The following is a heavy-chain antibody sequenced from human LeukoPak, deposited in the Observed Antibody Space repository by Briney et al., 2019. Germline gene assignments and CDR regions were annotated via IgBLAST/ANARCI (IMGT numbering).Heavy chain of an antibody. CDR2: IYPGDSDT. CDR3: AIFFWNEEPPNWFDP. Sequence: KVGESLKISCKGSGYSFTSYWIGWVRQMPGKGLEWMGIIYPGDSDTRYSPSFQGQVTISADKSISTAYLQWSSLKASDTAMYYCAIFFWNEEPPNWFDPWGQGTLVTVSS. V-gene: IGHV5-51*01. D-gene: IGHD1-1*01. J-gene: IGHJ5*02. CDR1: GYSFTSYW.